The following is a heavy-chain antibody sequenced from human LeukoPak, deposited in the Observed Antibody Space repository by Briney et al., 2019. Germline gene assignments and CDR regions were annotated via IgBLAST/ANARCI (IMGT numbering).Heavy chain of an antibody. D-gene: IGHD1-26*01. CDR2: IYFSEYT. CDR3: ARQFHSGGGISSYFEY. V-gene: IGHV4-39*01. CDR1: GGSITSNSHN. Sequence: SETLSLTCTVSGGSITSNSHNWGWIRQPPGKGLEWIGSIYFSEYTYDNPSLKSRVTMSVDTSKNQFSLKLHAVTAADTAVYYCARQFHSGGGISSYFEYWGQGALVTVSS. J-gene: IGHJ4*02.